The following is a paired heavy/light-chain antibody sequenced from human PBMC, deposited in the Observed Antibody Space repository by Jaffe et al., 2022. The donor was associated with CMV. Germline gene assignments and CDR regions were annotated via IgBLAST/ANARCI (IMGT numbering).Heavy chain of an antibody. Sequence: EVQLVESGGGLVQPGGSLRLSCAASGFTFSSYAMSWVRQAPGKGLEWVSAISGSGGSTYYADSVKGRFTISRDNSKNTLYLQMNSLRAEDTAVYYCADMTTVTPRAGWYFDYWGQGTLVTVSS. J-gene: IGHJ4*02. D-gene: IGHD4-17*01. CDR2: ISGSGGST. CDR1: GFTFSSYA. V-gene: IGHV3-23*04. CDR3: ADMTTVTPRAGWYFDY.
Light chain of an antibody. V-gene: IGLV1-44*01. CDR3: AAWDDSLNGPHWV. CDR2: SNN. Sequence: QSVLTQPPSASGTPGQRVTISCSGSSSNIGSNTVNWYQQLPGTAPKLLIYSNNQRPSGVPDRFSGSKSGTSASLAISGLQSEDEADYYCAAWDDSLNGPHWVFGGGTKLTVL. CDR1: SSNIGSNT. J-gene: IGLJ3*02.